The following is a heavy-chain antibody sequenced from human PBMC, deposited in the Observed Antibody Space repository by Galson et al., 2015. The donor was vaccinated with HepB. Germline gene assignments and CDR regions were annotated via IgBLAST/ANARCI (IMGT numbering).Heavy chain of an antibody. J-gene: IGHJ4*02. Sequence: SETLSLTCAVYGGSFSGYYWSWIRQPPGKGLEWIGEINHSGSTNYNPSLKSRVTISVDTSKNQFSLKLSSVTAADTAVYYCASIDLLTYALRDYWGQGTLVTVSS. CDR2: INHSGST. D-gene: IGHD3-9*01. CDR1: GGSFSGYY. V-gene: IGHV4-34*01. CDR3: ASIDLLTYALRDY.